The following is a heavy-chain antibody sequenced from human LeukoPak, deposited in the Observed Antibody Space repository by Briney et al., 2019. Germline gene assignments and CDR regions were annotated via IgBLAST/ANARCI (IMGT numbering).Heavy chain of an antibody. V-gene: IGHV1-8*02. CDR2: MNPNTGNT. J-gene: IGHJ5*02. Sequence: ASVKVSCKASGYTFTSYGINWVRQATGQGLEWMGWMNPNTGNTGYAQKFQGRVTMTRNTSMTTAYMELSSLTSEDTAVYYCARGKGGIAAALSPNWFDPWGQGTLVTVSS. CDR3: ARGKGGIAAALSPNWFDP. CDR1: GYTFTSYG. D-gene: IGHD6-13*01.